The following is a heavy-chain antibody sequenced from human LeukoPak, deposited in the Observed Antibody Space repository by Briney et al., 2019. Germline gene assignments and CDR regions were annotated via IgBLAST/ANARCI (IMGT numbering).Heavy chain of an antibody. D-gene: IGHD2-21*02. V-gene: IGHV3-23*01. CDR2: ISGSGGST. J-gene: IGHJ1*01. CDR3: AKDRGPYCGGDCFFQH. Sequence: PGGSLRLSCAASGFTFSSYAMSWVRQAPGKGLEWVSAISGSGGSTYYADSVKGRFTISRDNSKNTLYLQMNSLRAKDTAVYYCAKDRGPYCGGDCFFQHWGQGTLVTVSS. CDR1: GFTFSSYA.